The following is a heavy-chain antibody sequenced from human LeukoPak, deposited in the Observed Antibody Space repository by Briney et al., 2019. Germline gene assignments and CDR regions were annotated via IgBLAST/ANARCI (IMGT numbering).Heavy chain of an antibody. D-gene: IGHD5-12*01. CDR3: TRDSGGYDWFYDY. Sequence: PGGSLRLSCAASGFTFSSHGMSWVRQAPGEGLEWVSTISGSGDNTYYADSVKGRFTISRDNSKNTLYLQMNSLRAEDTAVYYCTRDSGGYDWFYDYWGQGTLVTVSS. V-gene: IGHV3-23*01. CDR2: ISGSGDNT. J-gene: IGHJ4*02. CDR1: GFTFSSHG.